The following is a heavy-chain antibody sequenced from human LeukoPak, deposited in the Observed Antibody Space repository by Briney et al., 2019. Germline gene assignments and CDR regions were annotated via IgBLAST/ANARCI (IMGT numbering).Heavy chain of an antibody. Sequence: PGGSLRLSCTASGLSFSSYSMLWVRQAPGKGLEWVSSIGLTSSHIFYADSLKGRFTISRDNAKNSLYLQMNSLRAEDTAVYFRARSGALGAFDYGDLWGQGTLVTVPS. CDR3: ARSGALGAFDYGDL. CDR2: IGLTSSHI. D-gene: IGHD3-16*01. V-gene: IGHV3-21*06. J-gene: IGHJ4*02. CDR1: GLSFSSYS.